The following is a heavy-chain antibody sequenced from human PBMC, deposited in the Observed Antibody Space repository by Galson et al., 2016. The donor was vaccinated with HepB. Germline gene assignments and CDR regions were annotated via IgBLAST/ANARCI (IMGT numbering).Heavy chain of an antibody. J-gene: IGHJ6*02. V-gene: IGHV1-69*13. D-gene: IGHD3-22*01. Sequence: SVKVSCKASGGTFSSSAISWVRQAPGQGLEWMGGIIPIFAITDYAQKFQGRVTITADESTSTAYMELRGLRSGDTAVYYCAREKRFYDTSGYSPSSYYYGLDVWGQGTTVTVSS. CDR2: IIPIFAIT. CDR1: GGTFSSSA. CDR3: AREKRFYDTSGYSPSSYYYGLDV.